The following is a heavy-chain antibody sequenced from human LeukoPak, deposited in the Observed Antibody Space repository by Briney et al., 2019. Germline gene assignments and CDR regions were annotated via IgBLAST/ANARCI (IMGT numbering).Heavy chain of an antibody. D-gene: IGHD1-20*01. V-gene: IGHV3-48*03. CDR3: ARDNWNDEDYFEY. J-gene: IGHJ4*02. CDR1: GFTFSSYE. CDR2: ISSSGSTK. Sequence: GGSLRLSCAASGFTFSSYEMNWVRRAPGKGLEWVSYISSSGSTKYYADSVKGRFTISRDNAKNSLYLQMNSLRAEDTAVYYCARDNWNDEDYFEYWGQGTLVTVSS.